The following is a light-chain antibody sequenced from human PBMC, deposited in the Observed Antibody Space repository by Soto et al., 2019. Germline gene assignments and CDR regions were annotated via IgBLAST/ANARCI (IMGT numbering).Light chain of an antibody. CDR2: AAS. Sequence: DIRLTQSPSFLSASVGDRVTIPCRASQGISSFLAWYQQKPWKAPKLLIYAASTLQSGVPSRFSGSGSGTEFTLTISSLQPEDFATYYCQQLNSYPWTFGQGTTVEIK. CDR3: QQLNSYPWT. CDR1: QGISSF. V-gene: IGKV1-9*01. J-gene: IGKJ1*01.